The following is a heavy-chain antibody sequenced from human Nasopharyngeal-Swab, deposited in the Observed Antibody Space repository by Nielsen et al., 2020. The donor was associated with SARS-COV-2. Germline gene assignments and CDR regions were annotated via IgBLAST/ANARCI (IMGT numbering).Heavy chain of an antibody. V-gene: IGHV3-21*01. J-gene: IGHJ6*02. CDR1: GFTFSSYS. D-gene: IGHD3-16*02. CDR2: ISSSSSYI. Sequence: GGSLRLSCAASGFTFSSYSMNWVRQAPGKGLEWVSSISSSSSYIYYADSMKGRFTISRDNAKNSLYLQMNSLRAEDTAVYYCARSSGYVWGSYRYHYYYGMDVWGQGTTVTVSS. CDR3: ARSSGYVWGSYRYHYYYGMDV.